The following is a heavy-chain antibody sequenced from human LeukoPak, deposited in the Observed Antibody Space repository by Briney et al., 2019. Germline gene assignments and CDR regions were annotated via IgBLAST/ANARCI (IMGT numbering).Heavy chain of an antibody. CDR3: ARDQEWLGYFDY. D-gene: IGHD6-19*01. CDR1: GFTFSSYW. CDR2: INSDGSTT. J-gene: IGHJ4*02. Sequence: GGSLRLSCAASGFTFSSYWMHWVRQAPGKGLVWVSRINSDGSTTNYADSVKGRFTISRDNAKNTLYLQMNSLRAEDTAVYYCARDQEWLGYFDYWGQGTLVTVSS. V-gene: IGHV3-74*01.